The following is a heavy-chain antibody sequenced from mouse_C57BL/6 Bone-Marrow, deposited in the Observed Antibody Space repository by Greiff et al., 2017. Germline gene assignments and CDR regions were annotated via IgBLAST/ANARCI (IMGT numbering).Heavy chain of an antibody. D-gene: IGHD2-12*01. J-gene: IGHJ2*01. CDR1: GFTFSSYA. CDR3: ARLRRPRSYFDY. V-gene: IGHV5-4*03. CDR2: ISDGGSYT. Sequence: EVKLVESGGGLVKPGGSLKLSCAASGFTFSSYAMSWVRQTPEKRLEWVATISDGGSYTYYPDNVKGRFTISRDNAKNTLYLQMSHLKSEDTAMYYCARLRRPRSYFDYWGQGTTLTVSS.